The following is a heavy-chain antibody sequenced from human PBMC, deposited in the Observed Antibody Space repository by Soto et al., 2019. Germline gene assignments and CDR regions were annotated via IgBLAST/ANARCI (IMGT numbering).Heavy chain of an antibody. V-gene: IGHV1-69*12. CDR3: ASHYDSSGYYFRSLDY. D-gene: IGHD3-22*01. CDR1: GGTFSSYA. CDR2: IIPIFGTA. Sequence: QVQLVQSGAEVKKPGSSVKVSCKASGGTFSSYAISWVRQAPGQGLEWMGGIIPIFGTADYAQKFQGRVTITADESTSTGNMELSSLRSEDTAVYYCASHYDSSGYYFRSLDYWGQGTLVTVSS. J-gene: IGHJ4*02.